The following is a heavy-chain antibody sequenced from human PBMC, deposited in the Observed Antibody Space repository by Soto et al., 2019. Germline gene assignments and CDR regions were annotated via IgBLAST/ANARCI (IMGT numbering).Heavy chain of an antibody. Sequence: GASVKVSCKASGYIFINYYIHWVRQAPGQGLEWIGIINPNGGSTNYAQKFRGRVTMARDTSTSTVYMDLSSLRSDDTAVYYCARIKIAVAVFGAFDIWGQGTMVTVSS. D-gene: IGHD6-19*01. CDR1: GYIFINYY. V-gene: IGHV1-46*01. CDR2: INPNGGST. CDR3: ARIKIAVAVFGAFDI. J-gene: IGHJ3*02.